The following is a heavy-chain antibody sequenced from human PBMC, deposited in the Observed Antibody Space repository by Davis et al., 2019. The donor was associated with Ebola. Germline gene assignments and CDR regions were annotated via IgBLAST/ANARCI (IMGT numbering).Heavy chain of an antibody. CDR1: GFTFRSYA. CDR2: ISHDERET. CDR3: GRAVPGREDFDY. D-gene: IGHD6-19*01. V-gene: IGHV3-30*04. Sequence: GESLKISCGGSGFTFRSYALHWVRQSPAKGLEWVSVISHDERETFYADSVKGRFTISRDNSNNKRFLQMNNLRGEDTALYYCGRAVPGREDFDYWGQGSPVTVSS. J-gene: IGHJ4*02.